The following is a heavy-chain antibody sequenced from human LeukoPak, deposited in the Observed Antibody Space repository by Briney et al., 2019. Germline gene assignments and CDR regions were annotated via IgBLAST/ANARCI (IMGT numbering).Heavy chain of an antibody. D-gene: IGHD6-19*01. Sequence: ASVKVSCKASGFTFTNYDINWVRQASGQGLEWMGWMNPNSGNTGYTQKFQGRVAMTRDNSITTAYMELSSLRSEDTAVYYCVKESGAVFGPDYFDSWGQGTLVTVSS. CDR2: MNPNSGNT. V-gene: IGHV1-8*01. J-gene: IGHJ4*02. CDR3: VKESGAVFGPDYFDS. CDR1: GFTFTNYD.